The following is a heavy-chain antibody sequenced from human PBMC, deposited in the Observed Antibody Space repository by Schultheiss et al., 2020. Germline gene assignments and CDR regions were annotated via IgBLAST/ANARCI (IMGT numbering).Heavy chain of an antibody. Sequence: GGSLRLSCAASGFTVSSNYMSWVRQAPGKGLEWVSVIYSGGSTYYADSVKGRFTISRDNSKNTLYLLMNSLRAEDTAVYYCAREKYNWNGFDYWGQGTLVTVSS. J-gene: IGHJ4*02. V-gene: IGHV3-53*01. D-gene: IGHD1-20*01. CDR2: IYSGGST. CDR1: GFTVSSNY. CDR3: AREKYNWNGFDY.